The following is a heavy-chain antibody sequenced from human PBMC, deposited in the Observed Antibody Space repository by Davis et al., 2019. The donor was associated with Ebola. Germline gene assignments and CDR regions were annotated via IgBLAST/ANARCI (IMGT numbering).Heavy chain of an antibody. J-gene: IGHJ3*01. CDR2: IYYSGGT. CDR1: GGSISSNY. D-gene: IGHD1-26*01. Sequence: GSLRLSCSVSGGSISSNYWSWIRQSPGKGLEWIGNIYYSGGTNYNPSLKGRVSISLDAPKDQFSLKLTSVIAADTAVYFCARVGGLGSSYFEAFDLWGQGTLVTVFS. V-gene: IGHV4-59*01. CDR3: ARVGGLGSSYFEAFDL.